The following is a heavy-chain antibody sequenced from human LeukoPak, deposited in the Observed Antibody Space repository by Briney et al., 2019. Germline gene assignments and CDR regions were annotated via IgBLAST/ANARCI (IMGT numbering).Heavy chain of an antibody. CDR2: IYHSGST. CDR3: ARVTGRDFWSGYYYIFDY. D-gene: IGHD3-3*01. CDR1: GYSISSGYY. Sequence: SETLSLTCTVSGYSISSGYYWGWIRQPPGKGLEWIGSIYHSGSTYYNPSLKSRVTISVDTSKNQFSLKLSSVAAADTAVYYCARVTGRDFWSGYYYIFDYWGQGTLVTVSS. V-gene: IGHV4-38-2*02. J-gene: IGHJ4*02.